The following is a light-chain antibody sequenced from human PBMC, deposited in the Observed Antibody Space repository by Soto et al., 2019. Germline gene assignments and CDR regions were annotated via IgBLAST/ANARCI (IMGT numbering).Light chain of an antibody. CDR2: DAS. CDR1: QSVSSS. V-gene: IGKV3-11*01. Sequence: EIVLTQSPATLSLSPGERATLSCRASQSVSSSLAWYQQKPGQAPRLLIYDASNTATGIPARFSGSGSGTDFTLTISRLEPEDFAVYYCQHFGSTPGTFGPGTKVDFK. CDR3: QHFGSTPGT. J-gene: IGKJ3*01.